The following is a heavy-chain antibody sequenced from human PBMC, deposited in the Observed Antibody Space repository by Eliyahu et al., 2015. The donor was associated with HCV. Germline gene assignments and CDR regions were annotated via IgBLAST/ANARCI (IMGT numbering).Heavy chain of an antibody. Sequence: QVQLVQSGAEVKKPGASVKVSCKASGYTFTSYGISWVRQAPGQGLEWMGWISAYNGNTNYAQKLQGRVTMTTDTSTSTAYMVLRSLRSDDTAVYYCARYSNYEDDYYYGMDVWGQGTTVTVSS. J-gene: IGHJ6*02. CDR1: GYTFTSYG. CDR3: ARYSNYEDDYYYGMDV. CDR2: ISAYNGNT. V-gene: IGHV1-18*01. D-gene: IGHD4-11*01.